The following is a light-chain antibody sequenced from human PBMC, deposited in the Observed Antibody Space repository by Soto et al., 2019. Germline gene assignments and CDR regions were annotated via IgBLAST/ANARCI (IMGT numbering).Light chain of an antibody. CDR2: GAS. CDR3: QQYGSSPRT. CDR1: QSVSSSY. V-gene: IGKV3-20*01. Sequence: EIVLTQSPGTLSLSPGERATLSCRASQSVSSSYLAWYQQKPGQAPRLLIYGASSRATGIPDRFSGSGSGTDFTITISRLEPEDFAVYYWQQYGSSPRTFGQGTKLEIK. J-gene: IGKJ2*01.